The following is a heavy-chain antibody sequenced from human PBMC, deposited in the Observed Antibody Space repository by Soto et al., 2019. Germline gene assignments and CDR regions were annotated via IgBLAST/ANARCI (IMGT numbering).Heavy chain of an antibody. CDR1: GFTFSSYS. Sequence: WSLRLSCAASGFTFSSYSMNWVRQAPGKGLEWVSYISSSSSTIYYADSVKGRFTISRDNAKNSLYLQMNSLRDEDTAVYYCASEYVDSSGWYHWGQGTLVTVSS. V-gene: IGHV3-48*02. D-gene: IGHD6-19*01. CDR2: ISSSSSTI. J-gene: IGHJ5*02. CDR3: ASEYVDSSGWYH.